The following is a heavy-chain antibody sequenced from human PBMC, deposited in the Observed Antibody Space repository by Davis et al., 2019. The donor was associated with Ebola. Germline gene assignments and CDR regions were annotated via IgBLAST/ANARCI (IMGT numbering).Heavy chain of an antibody. D-gene: IGHD3-10*01. J-gene: IGHJ4*02. Sequence: GESLKISCVVSGFSFSSYWMHWVRQAPGKGLEWVSAISGSGGSTYYADSVKGRFTISRDNSKNTLYLQMNSLKAEDTAVYYCAKDRPSGTMVQGYFDYWGQGTLVTVSS. CDR2: ISGSGGST. CDR1: GFSFSSYW. V-gene: IGHV3-23*01. CDR3: AKDRPSGTMVQGYFDY.